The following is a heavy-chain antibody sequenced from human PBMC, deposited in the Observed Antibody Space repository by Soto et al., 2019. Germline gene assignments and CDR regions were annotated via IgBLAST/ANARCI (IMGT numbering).Heavy chain of an antibody. CDR1: GSTFSDSY. CDR3: ARLPFPWGWFDP. Sequence: QVQLVESGGGLVKPGGSLRLSCAASGSTFSDSYMSWIRQAPGKGLEWVSYISSSGSTIYYADSVKGRFTISRDNTKNSLYLQMNSLRADDTAVYYCARLPFPWGWFDPWGQGTLVTVSS. V-gene: IGHV3-11*01. J-gene: IGHJ5*02. D-gene: IGHD3-16*01. CDR2: ISSSGSTI.